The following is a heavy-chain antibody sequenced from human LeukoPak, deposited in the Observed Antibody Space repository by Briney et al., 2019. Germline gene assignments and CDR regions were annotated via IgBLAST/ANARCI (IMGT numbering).Heavy chain of an antibody. CDR3: TTDHVATNYYFDY. CDR2: IKSKTDGGTT. CDR1: GFTFSSYG. J-gene: IGHJ4*02. D-gene: IGHD5-12*01. V-gene: IGHV3-15*01. Sequence: GGSLRLSCAASGFTFSSYGMHWVRQAPGKGLEWVGRIKSKTDGGTTDYAAPVKGRFTISRDDSKNTLYLQMNSLKTEDTAVYYCTTDHVATNYYFDYWGQGTLVTVSS.